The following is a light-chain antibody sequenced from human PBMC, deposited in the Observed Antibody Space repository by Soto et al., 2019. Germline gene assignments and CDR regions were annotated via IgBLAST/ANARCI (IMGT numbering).Light chain of an antibody. CDR3: QHYNDWPQT. CDR2: GAS. CDR1: QSVSTN. V-gene: IGKV3-15*01. Sequence: LSKTPGERDTLSYSPSQSVSTNLAWYQQIPGQAPRLLIYGASTRATGIPARFSGSGSGTEFTLAISSLHSEDSAVYYCQHYNDWPQTFGLGT. J-gene: IGKJ1*01.